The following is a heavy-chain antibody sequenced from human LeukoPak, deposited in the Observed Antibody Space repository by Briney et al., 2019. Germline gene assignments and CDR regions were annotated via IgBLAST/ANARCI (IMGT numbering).Heavy chain of an antibody. J-gene: IGHJ4*02. CDR1: GYSISSGYW. CDR2: IYYSGTT. D-gene: IGHD3-22*01. V-gene: IGHV4-38-2*02. Sequence: SETLSLTCTVSGYSISSGYWWGWIRQPPGKGLEWIGSIYYSGTTYSNPSLKRRVTISVDTFKNQFSLKLTSMTAADTAVHYCARGGLGDSSGYDYWGQGTLVTVSS. CDR3: ARGGLGDSSGYDY.